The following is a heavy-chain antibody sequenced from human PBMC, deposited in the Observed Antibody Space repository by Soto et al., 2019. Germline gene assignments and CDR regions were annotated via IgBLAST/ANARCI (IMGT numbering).Heavy chain of an antibody. CDR2: IIPIFGTA. D-gene: IGHD1-1*01. CDR3: ARLDRETRNLDY. V-gene: IGHV1-69*01. J-gene: IGHJ4*02. CDR1: GGTFSSYA. Sequence: QVQLVQSGAEVKKPESSVKVSCQASGGTFSSYAISWVRQAPGQGLEWLGGIIPIFGTANYAQKFQGRVTITADESTSTAYMELSSLRSEDTAVYYCARLDRETRNLDYWGQGTLVTVSS.